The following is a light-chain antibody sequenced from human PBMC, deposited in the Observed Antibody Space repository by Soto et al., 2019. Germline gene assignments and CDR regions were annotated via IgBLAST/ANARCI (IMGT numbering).Light chain of an antibody. J-gene: IGKJ1*01. V-gene: IGKV3-20*01. CDR2: GAS. CDR1: QSVSSNY. CDR3: KQYGNSPQT. Sequence: IVLTQSPGTLSLSPGERGALSCRAGQSVSSNYVAWYQQKPGQAPRLLIYGASSRATGIQDRFSGSGSGTDFTLTIRRLEPEDFAVYYCKQYGNSPQTVGQGTKVDIK.